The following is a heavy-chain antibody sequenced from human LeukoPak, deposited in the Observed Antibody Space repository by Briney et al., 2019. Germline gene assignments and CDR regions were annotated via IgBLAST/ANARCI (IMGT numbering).Heavy chain of an antibody. CDR1: GGSISPYY. CDR2: IYYSGST. CDR3: ARHIAAGTPGFDY. J-gene: IGHJ4*02. Sequence: SETLSLTCTVSGGSISPYYRSWIRQPPGKGLEWIGYIYYSGSTNYNPSLKSRVTISVDTSKNQFSLKLSSVTAADTAVYYCARHIAAGTPGFDYWGQGTLVTVSS. V-gene: IGHV4-59*08. D-gene: IGHD6-13*01.